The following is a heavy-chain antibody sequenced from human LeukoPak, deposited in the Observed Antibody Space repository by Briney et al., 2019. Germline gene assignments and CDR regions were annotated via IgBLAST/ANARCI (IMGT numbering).Heavy chain of an antibody. V-gene: IGHV3-53*01. CDR2: IDSGDST. D-gene: IGHD1-1*01. CDR1: GFTVSSNY. Sequence: GGSLRLSCAASGFTVSSNYMSWVRQAPGKGLEWVSVIDSGDSTYYADSVKGRFTISRDNSKNTLYLQMSSLRAEDTAVYYCAREWKFDIWGQGTMVTVSS. J-gene: IGHJ3*02. CDR3: AREWKFDI.